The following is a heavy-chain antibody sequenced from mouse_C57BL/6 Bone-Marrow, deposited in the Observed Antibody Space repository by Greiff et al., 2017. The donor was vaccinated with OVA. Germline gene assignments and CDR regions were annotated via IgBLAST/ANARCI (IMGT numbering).Heavy chain of an antibody. CDR1: GYTFTDYN. Sequence: VQLKESGPELVKPGASVKIPCKASGYTFTDYNMDWVKQSHGKSLEWIGDINPNNGGTIYNQKFKGKATLTVDKSSSTAYMERRSLTCEDTAVYYCARRYWAYAMDYWGQGPSVTVSS. CDR2: INPNNGGT. D-gene: IGHD4-1*01. V-gene: IGHV1-18*01. J-gene: IGHJ4*01. CDR3: ARRYWAYAMDY.